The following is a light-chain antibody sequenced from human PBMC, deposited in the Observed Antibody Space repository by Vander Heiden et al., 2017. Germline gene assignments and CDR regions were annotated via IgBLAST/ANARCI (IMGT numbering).Light chain of an antibody. CDR3: QQNYNLPFT. Sequence: DMQLTQSPPSLSASVGDRVTITCQASQNISNYLNWYQQQPGKAPKLLIYDASNLETGVPSRFSGSGSGTDFTFTISSLQPEDIATYYCQQNYNLPFTFGHGTKMDIK. V-gene: IGKV1-33*01. CDR2: DAS. J-gene: IGKJ3*01. CDR1: QNISNY.